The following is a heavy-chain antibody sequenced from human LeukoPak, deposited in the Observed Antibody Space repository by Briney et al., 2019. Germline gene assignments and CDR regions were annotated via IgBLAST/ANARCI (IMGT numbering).Heavy chain of an antibody. V-gene: IGHV3-9*01. CDR2: ISWNSGSI. D-gene: IGHD6-6*01. CDR1: GFTFDDYA. CDR3: AKGGRSSSSNAFDI. J-gene: IGHJ3*02. Sequence: GGSLRLSCAASGFTFDDYAMHWVRQAPGKGLEWGSGISWNSGSIGYADSVKGRFTISRDNAKNSLYLQMNSLRAEDTALYYCAKGGRSSSSNAFDIWGQGTMVTVSS.